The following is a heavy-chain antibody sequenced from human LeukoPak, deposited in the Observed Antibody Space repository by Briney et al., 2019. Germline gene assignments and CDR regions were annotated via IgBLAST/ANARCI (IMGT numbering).Heavy chain of an antibody. CDR1: GGSFSGYY. V-gene: IGHV4-34*01. D-gene: IGHD3-10*01. J-gene: IGHJ4*02. CDR3: ARTVYYYGSGSSRYYFDY. Sequence: PSETLSLTCAVYGGSFSGYYWSWIRQPPGKGLEWIGEINHSGSTNYNPSLKSRVTISVDTSKNQFSLKLSSVTAADTAVYYCARTVYYYGSGSSRYYFDYRGQGTLVTVSS. CDR2: INHSGST.